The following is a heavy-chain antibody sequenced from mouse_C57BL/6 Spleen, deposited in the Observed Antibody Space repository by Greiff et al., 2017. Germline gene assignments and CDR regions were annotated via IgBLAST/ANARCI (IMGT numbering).Heavy chain of an antibody. CDR3: ALRVTDGRPWLAY. CDR1: GFSLSTSGMG. V-gene: IGHV8-12*01. CDR2: ILWDEDK. Sequence: QVTLKESGPGILQSSQTLSLTCSFSGFSLSTSGMGVSWIRQPSGMGLEWLAHILWDEDKRKGPSLRSLLTISKDTSRNPVFLKLTRVDTADTATYYCALRVTDGRPWLAYWGQVTLVTVSA. J-gene: IGHJ3*01. D-gene: IGHD1-1*01.